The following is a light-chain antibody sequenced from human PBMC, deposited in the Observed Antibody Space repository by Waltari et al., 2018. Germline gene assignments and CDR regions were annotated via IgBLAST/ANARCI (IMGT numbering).Light chain of an antibody. Sequence: VLTQSPGTLSLSPGERATLSCRASPSVNSGYLAWSQKKPGQAPRLIIYGTSSRATGIPDRFSGSGSGTEFTLTISRLEPEDFAVYYCQQYGPTFGPGTKVEIK. CDR2: GTS. CDR3: QQYGPT. CDR1: PSVNSGY. V-gene: IGKV3-20*01. J-gene: IGKJ3*01.